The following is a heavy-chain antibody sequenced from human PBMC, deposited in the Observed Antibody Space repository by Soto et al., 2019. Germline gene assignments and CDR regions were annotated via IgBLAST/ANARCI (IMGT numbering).Heavy chain of an antibody. D-gene: IGHD2-8*01. CDR2: IILALGTP. Sequence: QVLLVQSGAEMKQPGSSVSVSCRASGDSFTNYAVTWVRQAPGQGPEWLGGIILALGTPHYSQRFQGRLTITADESASTVYMELGSLRLDETAVYYCGRYCTNTKCRGGYYLDLWGQGTLLTVSS. J-gene: IGHJ5*02. V-gene: IGHV1-69*01. CDR1: GDSFTNYA. CDR3: GRYCTNTKCRGGYYLDL.